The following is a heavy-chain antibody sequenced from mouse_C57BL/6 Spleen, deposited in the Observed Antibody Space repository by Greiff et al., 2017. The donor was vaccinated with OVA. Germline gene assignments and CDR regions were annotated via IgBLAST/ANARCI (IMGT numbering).Heavy chain of an antibody. CDR3: ARDRSSSLYAMDY. CDR2: ISDGGSYT. CDR1: GFTFSSYA. V-gene: IGHV5-4*01. Sequence: EVQLVESGGGLVKPGGSLKLSCAASGFTFSSYAMSWVRQTPEKRLEWVATISDGGSYTYYPDNVKGRFTISRDNAKNNLYLQMSHLKSEDTAMYYCARDRSSSLYAMDYWGQGTSVTVSS. J-gene: IGHJ4*01. D-gene: IGHD1-1*01.